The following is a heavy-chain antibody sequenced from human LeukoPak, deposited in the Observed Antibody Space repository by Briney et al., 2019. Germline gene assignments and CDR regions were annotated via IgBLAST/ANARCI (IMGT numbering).Heavy chain of an antibody. CDR1: GGSISSYY. V-gene: IGHV4-59*01. CDR2: MYYSGST. CDR3: ASLYSGSYDTGSFDYFNY. J-gene: IGHJ4*02. D-gene: IGHD1-26*01. Sequence: SETLSLTCTVSGGSISSYYWSWSRQPPGKGLEWIGYMYYSGSTNYNPSLKGRVTISVDTSKNQFSLKLSSVTAADTAVYYCASLYSGSYDTGSFDYFNYWGQGTLVTVSS.